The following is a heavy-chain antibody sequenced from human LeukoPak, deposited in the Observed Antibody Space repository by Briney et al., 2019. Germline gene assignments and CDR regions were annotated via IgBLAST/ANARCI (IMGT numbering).Heavy chain of an antibody. J-gene: IGHJ4*02. Sequence: AASVKVSCKASGYTFTGYYMHWVRQAPGQGLEWMGWINPNSGGTNYAQKFQGRVTMTRDTSISTAYMELSRLRSDDTAVYYCARHRYYDSSGRHFDYWGQGTLVTVSS. V-gene: IGHV1-2*02. CDR3: ARHRYYDSSGRHFDY. CDR2: INPNSGGT. CDR1: GYTFTGYY. D-gene: IGHD3-22*01.